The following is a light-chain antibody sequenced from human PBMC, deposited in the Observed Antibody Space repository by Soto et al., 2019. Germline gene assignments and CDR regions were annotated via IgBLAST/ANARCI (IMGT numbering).Light chain of an antibody. J-gene: IGKJ1*01. CDR1: QSVSTN. CDR2: GAS. CDR3: QQYDTWPRT. V-gene: IGKV3-15*01. Sequence: EIVMTQSPASLSVPPGERATLSCRASQSVSTNFAGYLQKPGQAPRLLIYGASTRATAVPARFTASGSGTEFTLSISSLQSDDFGVYYCQQYDTWPRTFGQGTKVEIK.